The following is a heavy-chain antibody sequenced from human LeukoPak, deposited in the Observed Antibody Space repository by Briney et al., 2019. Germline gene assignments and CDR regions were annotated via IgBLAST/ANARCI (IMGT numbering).Heavy chain of an antibody. Sequence: GGSLRLSCAASGFTFSSYGMHWVRQAPGKGLEWVAFIRYDGSNKYYADSVKGRSTISRDNSKNTLYLQMNSLRAEDTAVYYCAKIEGGSYDSSSFDYWGQGTLVTVSS. D-gene: IGHD1-26*01. CDR3: AKIEGGSYDSSSFDY. J-gene: IGHJ4*02. V-gene: IGHV3-30*02. CDR2: IRYDGSNK. CDR1: GFTFSSYG.